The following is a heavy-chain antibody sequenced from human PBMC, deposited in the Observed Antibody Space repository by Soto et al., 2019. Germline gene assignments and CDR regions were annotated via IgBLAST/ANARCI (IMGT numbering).Heavy chain of an antibody. CDR1: GGTFSSYA. CDR3: ARALTNYYGSGSYSLTNYYYGMDV. D-gene: IGHD3-10*01. Sequence: GASVKVSCKASGGTFSSYAISWVRQAPGQGLEWMGGIIPIFGTANYAQKFQGRVTITADESTSTAYMELSSLRSEDTAVYYCARALTNYYGSGSYSLTNYYYGMDVWGQGTTVTVS. J-gene: IGHJ6*02. V-gene: IGHV1-69*13. CDR2: IIPIFGTA.